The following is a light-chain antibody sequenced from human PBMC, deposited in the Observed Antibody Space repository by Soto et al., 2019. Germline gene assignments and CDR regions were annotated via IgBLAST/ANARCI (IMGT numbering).Light chain of an antibody. CDR1: QAITNN. CDR2: EES. Sequence: DIHLTQSPSSLSASVGDRVTITCRASQAITNNLAWYQQKPGNPPRLLIYEESTLHSGVPSRFSGRKVGTQFILTIGSLQPEDFATYYCQQVNSYPRTFGGGTKVEIK. V-gene: IGKV1-9*01. CDR3: QQVNSYPRT. J-gene: IGKJ4*01.